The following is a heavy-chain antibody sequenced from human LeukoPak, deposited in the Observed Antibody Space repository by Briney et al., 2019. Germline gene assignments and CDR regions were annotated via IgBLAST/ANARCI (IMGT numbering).Heavy chain of an antibody. D-gene: IGHD3-10*01. J-gene: IGHJ4*02. CDR2: ISGSGGTT. Sequence: GGSLRLSCAASGFTVSSNYVSWVRQAPGKGLEWVSVISGSGGTTYYADSVKGRFTISRDNSKNTLFLQMNSLRAEDTAVYYCANYPYYYGSGIPDYWGQGTLVTVSS. CDR3: ANYPYYYGSGIPDY. V-gene: IGHV3-23*01. CDR1: GFTVSSNY.